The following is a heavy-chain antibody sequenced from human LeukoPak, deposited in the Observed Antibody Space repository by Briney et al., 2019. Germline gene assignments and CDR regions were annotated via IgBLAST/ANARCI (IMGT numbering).Heavy chain of an antibody. CDR1: GGSISSGDYY. CDR3: ARALLEMATIDAFDI. CDR2: IYYSGST. D-gene: IGHD5-24*01. Sequence: SGTLSLTCTVSGGSISSGDYYWSWIRQPPGKGLEWIGYIYYSGSTYYNPSLKSRVTISVDTSKNQFSLKLSSVTAADTAVYYCARALLEMATIDAFDIWGQGTMVTVSS. J-gene: IGHJ3*02. V-gene: IGHV4-30-4*01.